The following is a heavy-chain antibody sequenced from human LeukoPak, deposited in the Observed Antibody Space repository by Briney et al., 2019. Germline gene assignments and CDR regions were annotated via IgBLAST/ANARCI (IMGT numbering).Heavy chain of an antibody. CDR3: ARVQPPPTVVTPRYYYYGMDV. J-gene: IGHJ6*02. D-gene: IGHD4-23*01. CDR2: ISAGSDTI. Sequence: GGSLRLSCAASGFTLSSYSMNWLRQAPGKGLEWVSYISAGSDTIYYADSVKGRFTISRDNAKNSLYLQMNSLRDEDTAVYYCARVQPPPTVVTPRYYYYGMDVWGQGTTVTVSS. CDR1: GFTLSSYS. V-gene: IGHV3-48*02.